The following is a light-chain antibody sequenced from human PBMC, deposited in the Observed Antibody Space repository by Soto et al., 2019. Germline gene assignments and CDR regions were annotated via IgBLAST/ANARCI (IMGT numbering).Light chain of an antibody. Sequence: QSVLTQPPSMSGAPGQRVTISCTGSSSNIGAGYDVHWYQLLPGTAPKLLIYGNTNRPSGVPDRFSGSKSGTPASLAIAGLRAEDEADYYCQSHDSSLNSWVFGGGPKLTVL. CDR1: SSNIGAGYD. CDR2: GNT. CDR3: QSHDSSLNSWV. J-gene: IGLJ3*02. V-gene: IGLV1-40*01.